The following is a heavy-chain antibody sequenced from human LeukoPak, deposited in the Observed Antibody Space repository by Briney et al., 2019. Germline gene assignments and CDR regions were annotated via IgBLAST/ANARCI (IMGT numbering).Heavy chain of an antibody. D-gene: IGHD6-13*01. CDR1: GGSFSGYY. J-gene: IGHJ4*02. Sequence: SETLSLTCAVYGGSFSGYYWSWIRQPPGKGLEWIGEINHSGSTNYNPSPKSRVTISVDTSKNQFSLKLSSVTAADTAVYYCARGGGIAAAGTYRRFDYWGQGTLVTVSS. CDR3: ARGGGIAAAGTYRRFDY. CDR2: INHSGST. V-gene: IGHV4-34*01.